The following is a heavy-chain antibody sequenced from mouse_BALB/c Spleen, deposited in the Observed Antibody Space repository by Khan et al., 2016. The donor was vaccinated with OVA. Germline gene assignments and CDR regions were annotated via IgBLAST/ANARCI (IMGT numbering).Heavy chain of an antibody. Sequence: EVQLVESGPGLVKPSQSLSLTCTVTGYSITSDYAWNWIRQFPGNKLEWMGYISYSGSTSYNPSLKSRISITRDTSKNQCFLQLNSVTTEDTATYYYARFQYGNFYAMDYWGQGTSVTVSS. D-gene: IGHD2-10*02. CDR1: GYSITSDYA. J-gene: IGHJ4*01. CDR2: ISYSGST. CDR3: ARFQYGNFYAMDY. V-gene: IGHV3-2*02.